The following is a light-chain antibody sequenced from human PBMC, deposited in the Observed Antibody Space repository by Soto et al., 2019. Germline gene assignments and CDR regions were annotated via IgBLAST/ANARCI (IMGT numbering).Light chain of an antibody. CDR2: NNN. CDR3: AAWDDSLNGYV. V-gene: IGLV1-44*01. Sequence: QSVLTQPPSASGTPGQMVTISCSGGNSNIGTNAVNWYQQLPGTAPKLLIYNNNQRPSGVPDRFSGSKSGTSASLAISGLQSEDEADYYCAAWDDSLNGYVFGNGTKATVL. CDR1: NSNIGTNA. J-gene: IGLJ1*01.